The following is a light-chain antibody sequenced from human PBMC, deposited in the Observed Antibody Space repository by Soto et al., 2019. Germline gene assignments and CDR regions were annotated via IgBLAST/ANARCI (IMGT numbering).Light chain of an antibody. Sequence: EISMTQFVAIGSDSAVGWARSYCSASQSVSRSYLARYQHKPGQAPRLLIFGASTRATGIPDRFSGSGSGADFTLIISRLEPEDFAVYYCQQYGSTPLTFGGGTKVDIK. J-gene: IGKJ4*01. CDR2: GAS. CDR1: QSVSRSY. CDR3: QQYGSTPLT. V-gene: IGKV3-20*01.